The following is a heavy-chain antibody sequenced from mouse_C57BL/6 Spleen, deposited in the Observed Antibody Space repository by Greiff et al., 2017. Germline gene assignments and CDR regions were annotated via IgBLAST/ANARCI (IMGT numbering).Heavy chain of an antibody. CDR2: INPGCGGT. J-gene: IGHJ3*01. Sequence: QVQLQQSGAELVRPGTSVKVSCKASGYAFTTYLIEWVKQRPGQGLEWIGVINPGCGGTNYNEKFKGKATPTADKSSSTAYMQLSSLTTKHSAVYFCARDCYYPWFAYRGQETLVTVSA. V-gene: IGHV1-54*01. D-gene: IGHD2-3*01. CDR1: GYAFTTYL. CDR3: ARDCYYPWFAY.